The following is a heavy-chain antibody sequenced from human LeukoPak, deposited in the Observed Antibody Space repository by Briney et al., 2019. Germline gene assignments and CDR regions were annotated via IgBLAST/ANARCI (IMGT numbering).Heavy chain of an antibody. CDR2: GFYSGSA. CDR1: GGSISGSSYY. Sequence: SETLSLTCTVSGGSISGSSYYWAWIRQPPGKGLEWVGNGFYSGSAYYNPSLKSRLTISVDTSKNQFSLDLRSVTAADTAVYYCARLRGAMTPVTSDFDYWGQGILVTVS. CDR3: ARLRGAMTPVTSDFDY. J-gene: IGHJ4*02. D-gene: IGHD4-17*01. V-gene: IGHV4-39*01.